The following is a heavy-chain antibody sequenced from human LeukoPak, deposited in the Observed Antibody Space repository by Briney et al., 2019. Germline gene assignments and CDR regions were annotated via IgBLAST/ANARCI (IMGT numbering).Heavy chain of an antibody. V-gene: IGHV1-69*13. Sequence: ASVKVSCKASGGTFSSYAISWVRQAPGQGLEWMGGIIPIFGTANYAQKFQGRVTITADESTSTAYMELSSLRSEDTAVYYCARESRGVVVVPAAWFDPWGQGTLVTVSS. J-gene: IGHJ5*02. D-gene: IGHD2-2*01. CDR3: ARESRGVVVVPAAWFDP. CDR2: IIPIFGTA. CDR1: GGTFSSYA.